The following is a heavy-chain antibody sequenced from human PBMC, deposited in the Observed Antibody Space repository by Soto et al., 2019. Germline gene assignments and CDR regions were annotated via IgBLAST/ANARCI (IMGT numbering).Heavy chain of an antibody. Sequence: QVQLQESGPGLVRPSETLSLTCTSPGDSFSSSYWFWFRHSPGKGLEWIGYTDYSGNTNYNPSLKSRVTISGDTSKNQFSLRLSSVTAADTAVYYCARAVGDPLYYLDYWGQGTLVTVSS. CDR2: TDYSGNT. J-gene: IGHJ4*02. CDR3: ARAVGDPLYYLDY. CDR1: GDSFSSSY. V-gene: IGHV4-59*08. D-gene: IGHD6-19*01.